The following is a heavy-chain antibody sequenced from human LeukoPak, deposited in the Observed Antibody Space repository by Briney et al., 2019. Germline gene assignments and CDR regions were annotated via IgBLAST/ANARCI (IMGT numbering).Heavy chain of an antibody. Sequence: GASVKVSCKAFGYTFTSYGISWVRQAPGQGLEWMGWISAYNGNTNYAQKLQGRVTMTTDTSTSTAYMELRSLRSDDTAVYYCARVLGSARMVYALYFDYWGQGTLVTVSS. J-gene: IGHJ4*02. CDR2: ISAYNGNT. CDR1: GYTFTSYG. D-gene: IGHD2-8*01. V-gene: IGHV1-18*01. CDR3: ARVLGSARMVYALYFDY.